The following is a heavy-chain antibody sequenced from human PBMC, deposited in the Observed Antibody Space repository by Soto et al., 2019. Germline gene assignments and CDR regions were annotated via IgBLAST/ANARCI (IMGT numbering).Heavy chain of an antibody. CDR2: IIPILGIA. CDR1: GGTFSSYT. V-gene: IGHV1-69*08. D-gene: IGHD1-1*01. J-gene: IGHJ4*02. Sequence: QVQLVQSGAEVKKPGSSVKVSCKASGGTFSSYTISWVRQAPGQGLEWMGSIIPILGIANYAQKFQGRVTITADKTTSTAYMERSSLRSEDTAVYYCAGETSVDMATTAFDYWGQGTLVTVSS. CDR3: AGETSVDMATTAFDY.